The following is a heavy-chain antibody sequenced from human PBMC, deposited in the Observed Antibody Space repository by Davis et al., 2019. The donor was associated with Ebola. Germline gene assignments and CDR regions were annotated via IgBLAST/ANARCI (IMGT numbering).Heavy chain of an antibody. CDR2: IKQDGSEK. CDR1: GFTFSSYW. CDR3: AKIVVVTAIPHFDY. V-gene: IGHV3-7*03. D-gene: IGHD2-21*02. J-gene: IGHJ4*02. Sequence: GESLKISCAASGFTFSSYWMSWVRQAPGKGLEWVANIKQDGSEKYYVDSVKGRFTISRDNAKNSLYLQMNSLRAEDTAVYYCAKIVVVTAIPHFDYWGQGTLVTVSS.